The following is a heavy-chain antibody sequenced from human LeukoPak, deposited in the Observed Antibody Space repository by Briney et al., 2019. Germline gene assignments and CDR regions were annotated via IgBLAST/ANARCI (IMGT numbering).Heavy chain of an antibody. CDR1: GGTFNNYA. V-gene: IGHV1-2*02. CDR3: ASPDTAMVTGGDY. D-gene: IGHD5-18*01. Sequence: ASVKVSCKASGGTFNNYAISWVRQAPGQGLEWMGWINPNSGGTNYAQKFQGRVTMTRDTSISTAYMELSRLRSDDTAVYYCASPDTAMVTGGDYWGQGTLVTVSS. CDR2: INPNSGGT. J-gene: IGHJ4*02.